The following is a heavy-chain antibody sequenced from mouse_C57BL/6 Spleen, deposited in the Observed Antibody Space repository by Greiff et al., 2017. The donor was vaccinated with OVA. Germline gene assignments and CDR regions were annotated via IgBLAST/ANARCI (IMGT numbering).Heavy chain of an antibody. CDR2: IYPGSGST. Sequence: QVQLQQPGAELVKPGASVKMSCKASGYTFTSYWITWVKQRPGQGLEWIGDIYPGSGSTNSNEKFKSKATLTVATSSSTAYMQLSSLTSEDSAVYYCARGIRRGYFDVWGTGTTVTVSS. CDR1: GYTFTSYW. J-gene: IGHJ1*03. V-gene: IGHV1-55*01. CDR3: ARGIRRGYFDV. D-gene: IGHD3-2*02.